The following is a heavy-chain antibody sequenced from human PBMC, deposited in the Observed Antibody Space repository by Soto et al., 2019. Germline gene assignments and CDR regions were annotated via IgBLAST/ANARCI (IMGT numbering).Heavy chain of an antibody. Sequence: SETLSLTCTVSGGSISSYYWSWIRQPPGKGLEWIGYIYYSGSTNYNPSLKSRVTISVDTSKNQFSLKLSSVTAADTAVYYCARHGRSSSSKVRKNRFDPWGQGTLVTVSS. V-gene: IGHV4-59*08. CDR3: ARHGRSSSSKVRKNRFDP. D-gene: IGHD6-6*01. CDR2: IYYSGST. CDR1: GGSISSYY. J-gene: IGHJ5*02.